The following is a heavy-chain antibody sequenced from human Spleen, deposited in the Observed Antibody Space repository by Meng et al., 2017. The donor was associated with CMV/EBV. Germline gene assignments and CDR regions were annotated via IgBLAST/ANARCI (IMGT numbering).Heavy chain of an antibody. V-gene: IGHV3-48*04. CDR3: ARNRRNYDFWSGYSDY. D-gene: IGHD3-3*01. J-gene: IGHJ4*02. Sequence: GGSLRLSCAASGFTFSTYAMNWVRQAPGKGLEWLSYIDSGSRTIYYADSVKGRSTLSRDNAENSLYLQMNSLRAEDTAIYYCARNRRNYDFWSGYSDYWGQGTLVTVSS. CDR2: IDSGSRTI. CDR1: GFTFSTYA.